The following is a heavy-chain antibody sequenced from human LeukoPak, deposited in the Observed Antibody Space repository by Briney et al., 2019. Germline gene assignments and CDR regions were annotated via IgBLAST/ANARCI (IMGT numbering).Heavy chain of an antibody. V-gene: IGHV4-4*07. J-gene: IGHJ6*02. D-gene: IGHD1-1*01. CDR3: ARDLDRPTTYYGMDV. CDR2: IYTSGST. CDR1: GGSISSYY. Sequence: SETLSLTCTVSGGSISSYYWSWIRQPAGKGLEWIGRIYTSGSTNYNPSLKSRVTMSVDTSKNQFSLKLSSVTAADTAVYYCARDLDRPTTYYGMDVWGQGTTVTVSS.